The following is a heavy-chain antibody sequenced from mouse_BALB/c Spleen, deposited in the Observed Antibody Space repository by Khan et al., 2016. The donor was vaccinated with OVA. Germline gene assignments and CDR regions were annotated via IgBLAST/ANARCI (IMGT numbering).Heavy chain of an antibody. J-gene: IGHJ2*01. CDR3: ARTARIKY. D-gene: IGHD1-2*01. CDR1: GYSITRGYG. Sequence: EVKLEVSGPGLVKPSQSLSLTCTVTGYSITRGYGWNWIRQFPGNKLEWMGYISYSGSTNYNPSLKSRISITRDTSKNQFFLQLNSVTTEDTATYYCARTARIKYWGQGTTLTVSS. CDR2: ISYSGST. V-gene: IGHV3-2*02.